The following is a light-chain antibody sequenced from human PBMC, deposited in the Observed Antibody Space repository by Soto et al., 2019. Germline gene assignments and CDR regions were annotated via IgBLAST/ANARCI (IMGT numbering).Light chain of an antibody. Sequence: DIQMTQSPSSLSASVGDRVTITCQASQDISNYLNWYQQKPGKAPKLLLYDASNLETGVPSRFSRNRSRTDFDVSISSLQAEDIATYYCQQYDNLLPLTFGGGTKVEI. V-gene: IGKV1-33*01. CDR2: DAS. CDR1: QDISNY. J-gene: IGKJ4*01. CDR3: QQYDNLLPLT.